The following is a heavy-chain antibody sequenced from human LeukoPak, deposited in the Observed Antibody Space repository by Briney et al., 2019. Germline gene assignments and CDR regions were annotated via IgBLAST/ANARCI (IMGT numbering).Heavy chain of an antibody. CDR1: GFTFSSYW. CDR2: IKTDGSQI. CDR3: AKAEGDRDAFDI. D-gene: IGHD1-14*01. Sequence: PGGSLRLSCVASGFTFSSYWMTWVRQAPGKGLEWVANIKTDGSQIYYVDSVKGRFTISRDNAKNFLYLQMNSLRAEDMALYYCAKAEGDRDAFDIWGQGTMVTVSS. V-gene: IGHV3-7*03. J-gene: IGHJ3*02.